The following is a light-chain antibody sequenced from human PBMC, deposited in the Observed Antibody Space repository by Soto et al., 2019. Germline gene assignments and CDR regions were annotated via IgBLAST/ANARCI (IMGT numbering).Light chain of an antibody. J-gene: IGKJ5*01. V-gene: IGKV3D-20*02. CDR2: GAY. CDR1: QSVSSSY. Sequence: EIVLTQSPGTLSLSPGERATLSCRASQSVSSSYLAWYQQKPGQAHRLLIYGAYSRATGIQARFSGSGSGTDFTLTIRSLEPEDFATYYCKHRSNWPPTFGQGTRLEIK. CDR3: KHRSNWPPT.